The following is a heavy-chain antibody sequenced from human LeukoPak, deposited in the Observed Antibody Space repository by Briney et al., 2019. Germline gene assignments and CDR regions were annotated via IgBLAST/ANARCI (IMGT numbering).Heavy chain of an antibody. CDR2: IYSGGTT. V-gene: IGHV3-53*01. Sequence: TGGSLRLSCAASGFTVSSNFMSWVRQAPGKGLEWVSVIYSGGTTYYADSVRGRFTISRDNSKNTLYLQMNSLRAEDTAVYYCARDGYGYNYMDVWGKGTTVTVSS. CDR3: ARDGYGYNYMDV. J-gene: IGHJ6*03. D-gene: IGHD1-1*01. CDR1: GFTVSSNF.